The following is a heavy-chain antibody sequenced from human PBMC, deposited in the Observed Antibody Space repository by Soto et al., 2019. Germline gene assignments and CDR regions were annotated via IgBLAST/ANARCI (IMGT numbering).Heavy chain of an antibody. CDR3: AKDEGGTSPPPFNY. CDR2: ISGYNGNT. V-gene: IGHV1-18*01. J-gene: IGHJ4*02. Sequence: ASVKVSCKASGYSFTSYGISWVRQAPGQGLEWMGWISGYNGNTNYAQNLQGRVTITTDTSTSTAYMELRSLRSDDTAMYYCAKDEGGTSPPPFNYWGRGTLATVS. CDR1: GYSFTSYG. D-gene: IGHD1-26*01.